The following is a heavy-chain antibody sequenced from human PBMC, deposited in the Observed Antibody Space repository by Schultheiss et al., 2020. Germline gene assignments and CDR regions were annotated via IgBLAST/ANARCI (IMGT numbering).Heavy chain of an antibody. V-gene: IGHV4-4*07. J-gene: IGHJ4*02. D-gene: IGHD6-13*01. CDR2: IYTSGST. CDR1: GGSISSYY. Sequence: SQTLSLTCTVSGGSISSYYWSWIRQPAGKGLEWIGRIYTSGSTNYNPSLKSRVTMSVDTSKNQFSLKLSSVTAADTAVYYCARVGSIAAAAGPWGFDYWGQGTLVTVSS. CDR3: ARVGSIAAAAGPWGFDY.